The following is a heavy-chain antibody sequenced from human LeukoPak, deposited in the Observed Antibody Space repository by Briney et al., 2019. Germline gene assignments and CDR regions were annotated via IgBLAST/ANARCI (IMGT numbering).Heavy chain of an antibody. Sequence: GGCLRFSCAAAEVTFSSHGVYWVRQAPCKGLEWVVTIWSDGSNKYYADSVKGRFTISRDNSKNTLYLQMNSLRAEDTAVYYCASVCSGTSCHFDYWGQGTLVTVSS. CDR1: EVTFSSHG. CDR3: ASVCSGTSCHFDY. V-gene: IGHV3-33*01. J-gene: IGHJ4*02. CDR2: IWSDGSNK. D-gene: IGHD2-2*01.